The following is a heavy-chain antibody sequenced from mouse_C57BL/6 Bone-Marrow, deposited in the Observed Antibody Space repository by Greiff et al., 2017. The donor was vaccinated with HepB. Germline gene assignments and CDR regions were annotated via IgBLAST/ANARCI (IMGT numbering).Heavy chain of an antibody. Sequence: DVKLVESGAGLVKPGGSLKLSCAASGFTFSSYAMSWVRQTPEKRLAWVAYISSGGDYIYYADTVKGRFTLSRDNARNTLDLQMSSLKSEDTAMYYCTRAGYYGSRFVGYFDVWGTGTTVTVSS. V-gene: IGHV5-9-1*02. CDR2: ISSGGDYI. CDR1: GFTFSSYA. D-gene: IGHD1-1*01. J-gene: IGHJ1*03. CDR3: TRAGYYGSRFVGYFDV.